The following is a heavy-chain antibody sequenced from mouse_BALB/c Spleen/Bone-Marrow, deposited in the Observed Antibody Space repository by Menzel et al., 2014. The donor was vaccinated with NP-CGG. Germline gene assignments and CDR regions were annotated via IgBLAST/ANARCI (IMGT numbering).Heavy chain of an antibody. CDR2: ISYSGST. V-gene: IGHV3-8*02. CDR3: ARYDGYSFDY. CDR1: GDSINSGY. Sequence: EVKLMESGPSLVEPSQTLSLTCSVTGDSINSGYWNWIRKFPGNKLEYMGYISYSGSTYYNPSLKSRISITRDTSKNQYYLQLNSVTTEDTATYYCARYDGYSFDYWGQGTTLTVSS. J-gene: IGHJ2*01. D-gene: IGHD2-3*01.